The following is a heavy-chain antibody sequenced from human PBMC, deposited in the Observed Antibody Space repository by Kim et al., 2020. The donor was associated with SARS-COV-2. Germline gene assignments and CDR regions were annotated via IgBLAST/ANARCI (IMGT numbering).Heavy chain of an antibody. V-gene: IGHV3-23*01. Sequence: GGSLRLSCAASGFTFSSYAMSWVRQAPGKGLEWVSAISGSGGSTYYGDSVKGRFTISRDNSKKTLYVQMNSLRAEDTAVYYCAKFLYGYYYYGMDVWGQGTTVTVSS. D-gene: IGHD2-2*02. CDR1: GFTFSSYA. J-gene: IGHJ6*02. CDR2: ISGSGGST. CDR3: AKFLYGYYYYGMDV.